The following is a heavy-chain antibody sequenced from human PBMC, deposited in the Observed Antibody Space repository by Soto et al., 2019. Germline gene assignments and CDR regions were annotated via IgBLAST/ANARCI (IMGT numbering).Heavy chain of an antibody. J-gene: IGHJ6*02. CDR1: GFTFSSYG. D-gene: IGHD3-22*01. CDR2: IWYDGSNK. Sequence: GGSLRLSCAASGFTFSSYGMHWVRQAPGKGLEWVAVIWYDGSNKYYADSVKGRFTISRDNSKNTLCLQMNSLRAEDTAVYYCAREILSSGYEDYYYYYGMDVWGQGTTVTVSS. V-gene: IGHV3-33*01. CDR3: AREILSSGYEDYYYYYGMDV.